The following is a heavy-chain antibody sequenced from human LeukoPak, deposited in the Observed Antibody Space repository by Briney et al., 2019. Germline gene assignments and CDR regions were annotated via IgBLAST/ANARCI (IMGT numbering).Heavy chain of an antibody. CDR1: GFTFSSYG. CDR3: AKGQYYDPDAFDI. CDR2: ISGSGGST. J-gene: IGHJ3*02. V-gene: IGHV3-23*01. Sequence: GGSLRLSCAASGFTFSSYGMSWVRQAPGKGLEWVSAISGSGGSTYYADSVKGRFTISRDNSKNTLYLQMNSLRAEDTAVYYCAKGQYYDPDAFDIWGQGTMVTVSS. D-gene: IGHD3-22*01.